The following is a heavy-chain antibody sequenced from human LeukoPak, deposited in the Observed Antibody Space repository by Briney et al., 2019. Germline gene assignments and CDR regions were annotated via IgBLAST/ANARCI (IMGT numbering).Heavy chain of an antibody. J-gene: IGHJ6*03. CDR3: ATNAAWHYYYYMDV. CDR1: GYTFTSYG. D-gene: IGHD4/OR15-4a*01. V-gene: IGHV1-18*01. CDR2: ISAYNGNT. Sequence: ASVKVSCKASGYTFTSYGISWVRQAPGQGLEWMGWISAYNGNTNYAQKLQGRVTMTTDTSTSTAYMELRSLRSDDTAVYYCATNAAWHYYYYMDVWGKGTTVTVSS.